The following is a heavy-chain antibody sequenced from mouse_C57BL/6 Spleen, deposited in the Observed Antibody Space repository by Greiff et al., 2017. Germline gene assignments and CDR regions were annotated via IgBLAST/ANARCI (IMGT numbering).Heavy chain of an antibody. CDR2: IYPGSGST. J-gene: IGHJ2*01. D-gene: IGHD2-4*01. V-gene: IGHV1-55*01. CDR1: GYTFTSYW. Sequence: VQLKQPGAELVKPGASVKMSCKASGYTFTSYWITWVKQRPGQGLEWIGDIYPGSGSTNYNEKFKSKATLTVDTSSSTAYMQLSSLTSEDSAVYYCARGDDYDLGDYWGQGTTLTVSS. CDR3: ARGDDYDLGDY.